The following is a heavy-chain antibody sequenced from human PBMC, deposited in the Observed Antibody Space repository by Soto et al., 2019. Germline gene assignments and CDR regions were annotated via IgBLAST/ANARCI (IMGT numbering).Heavy chain of an antibody. CDR2: ISYDGSNK. V-gene: IGHV3-30*04. D-gene: IGHD4-17*01. CDR3: ARGSTTVTKGARYDY. CDR1: GFTFRIYA. J-gene: IGHJ4*02. Sequence: QVQLVESGGGAVQPGRSLRLSCAASGFTFRIYAMYWVRQAPGKGLEWVTVISYDGSNKDYSDSVKGRFTISRHNSKSTMYLQMNSLRVEDTAVYYCARGSTTVTKGARYDYWGQGTLVTVSS.